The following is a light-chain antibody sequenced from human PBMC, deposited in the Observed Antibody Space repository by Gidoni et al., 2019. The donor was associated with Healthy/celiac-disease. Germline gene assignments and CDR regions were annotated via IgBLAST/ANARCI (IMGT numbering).Light chain of an antibody. CDR2: DDS. CDR3: QVWDSSSDVV. Sequence: SYVLTQPPSVSVAPGKTARITCGGNNSGSKSVHWYQQKPCQAPVLVVYDDSDRPSGIPERFSGSNSGNTATLTISRVEAGDEADYYCQVWDSSSDVVFGGGTKLTVL. V-gene: IGLV3-21*03. CDR1: NSGSKS. J-gene: IGLJ2*01.